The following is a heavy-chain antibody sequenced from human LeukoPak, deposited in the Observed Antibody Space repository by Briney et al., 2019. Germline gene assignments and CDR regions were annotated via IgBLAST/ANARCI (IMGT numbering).Heavy chain of an antibody. CDR3: ARVTLGFGAGFDY. CDR2: IYHSGST. D-gene: IGHD3-10*01. V-gene: IGHV4-59*01. CDR1: GGSISPYY. Sequence: SETLSLTCTVSGGSISPYYWSWIRQPPGKGLECIGYIYHSGSTNYNPSLKSRLTISVDTSKNQFSLKLSSVTAADTAVYYCARVTLGFGAGFDYWGQGTLVTVS. J-gene: IGHJ4*02.